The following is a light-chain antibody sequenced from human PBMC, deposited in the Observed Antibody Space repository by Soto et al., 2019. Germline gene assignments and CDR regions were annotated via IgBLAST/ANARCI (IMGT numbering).Light chain of an antibody. CDR2: EVN. CDR1: SSDIGSYNR. CDR3: AAWDDSLRGVL. Sequence: QSALTQPASVSGSPGQSITISCTGTSSDIGSYNRVSWYQQPPGTAPKLIIYEVNNRPSGVPDRFSGSKSGNTASLTISGLQAEDEADYFCAAWDDSLRGVLFGGGTKLTVL. V-gene: IGLV2-18*01. J-gene: IGLJ2*01.